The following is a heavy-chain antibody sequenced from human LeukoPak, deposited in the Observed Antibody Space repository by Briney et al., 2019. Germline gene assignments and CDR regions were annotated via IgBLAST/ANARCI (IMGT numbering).Heavy chain of an antibody. J-gene: IGHJ1*01. CDR2: IYSGGST. D-gene: IGHD5-24*01. CDR1: GFTVSNNY. V-gene: IGHV3-53*01. CDR3: ATVEMTTSAEYFQH. Sequence: GGSLRLSCAASGFTVSNNYMSWVRQAPGKGLEWVSVIYSGGSTYYADSVKGRFTISRDSSRNTLYLQMNSLRAEDTAVYYCATVEMTTSAEYFQHWGQGTLVTVSS.